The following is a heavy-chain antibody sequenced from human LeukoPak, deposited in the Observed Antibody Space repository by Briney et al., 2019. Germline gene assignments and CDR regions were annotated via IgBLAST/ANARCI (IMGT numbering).Heavy chain of an antibody. D-gene: IGHD6-19*01. J-gene: IGHJ4*02. CDR1: GFTFSFYA. V-gene: IGHV3-64*01. CDR2: ISTNGDST. CDR3: ARLGSGFDLDY. Sequence: GGSLRLSCAASGFTFSFYAMHWVRQAPGKGLEYVSSISTNGDSTYYANSVKDKFTISRDNSKNTLYLQMGSLRPEDMAVYYCARLGSGFDLDYWGQGTLVTVSS.